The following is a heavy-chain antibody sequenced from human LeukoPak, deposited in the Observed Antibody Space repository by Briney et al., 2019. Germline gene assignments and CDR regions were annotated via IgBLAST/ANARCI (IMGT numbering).Heavy chain of an antibody. Sequence: PGGSLRLSCAASGFTFSSYSMNWVRQAPGKGLEWVSSISSSSSYIYYADSVKGRFTISRDNAKNSLYLQMNSLRAEDTAVYYCARVRDYYGSGSSYYFDYWGQGTLVTVSS. D-gene: IGHD3-10*01. CDR1: GFTFSSYS. J-gene: IGHJ4*02. V-gene: IGHV3-21*01. CDR2: ISSSSSYI. CDR3: ARVRDYYGSGSSYYFDY.